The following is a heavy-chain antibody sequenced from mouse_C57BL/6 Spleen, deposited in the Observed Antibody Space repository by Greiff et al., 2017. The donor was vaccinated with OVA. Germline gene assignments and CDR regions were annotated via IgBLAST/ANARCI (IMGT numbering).Heavy chain of an antibody. Sequence: EVQLVESGGDLVKPGGSLKLSCAASGFTFSSYGMSWVRQTPDKRLEWVATISSGGSYTYYPDSVKGRFTISRDNAKNTLYLQMSSLKSEDTAMYYCSRQTRTYYFDYWGQGTTLTVSS. CDR2: ISSGGSYT. J-gene: IGHJ2*01. V-gene: IGHV5-6*01. CDR1: GFTFSSYG. D-gene: IGHD3-1*01. CDR3: SRQTRTYYFDY.